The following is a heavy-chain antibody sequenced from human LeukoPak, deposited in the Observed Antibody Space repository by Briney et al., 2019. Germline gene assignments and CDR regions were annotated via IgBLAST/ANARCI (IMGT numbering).Heavy chain of an antibody. CDR3: ERLTKGRYFAYNFDY. J-gene: IGHJ4*02. D-gene: IGHD3-9*01. CDR1: GGSVSSILNY. Sequence: SETLSLTCTVSGGSVSSILNYWGWIRQPPGKGLEWIGNTYYTGSTYSNPTLKSRVTMSVDTSENQSPLNLSYVTAAATAVYSCERLTKGRYFAYNFDYWGQGTLLTVSS. CDR2: TYYTGST. V-gene: IGHV4-39*01.